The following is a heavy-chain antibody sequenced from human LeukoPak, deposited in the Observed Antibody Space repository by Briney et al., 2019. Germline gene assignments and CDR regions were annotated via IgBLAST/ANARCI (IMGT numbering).Heavy chain of an antibody. CDR1: GFTFSSYE. D-gene: IGHD6-13*01. CDR3: AKGGSWYYYYYYMDV. CDR2: ISSSGSTI. Sequence: GGSLRLSCAASGFTFSSYEMNWVRQAPGKGLEWVSYISSSGSTIYYADSVKGRFTISRDNSKNTLYLQMNSLRAEDTAVYYCAKGGSWYYYYYYMDVWGKGTTVTVSS. J-gene: IGHJ6*03. V-gene: IGHV3-48*03.